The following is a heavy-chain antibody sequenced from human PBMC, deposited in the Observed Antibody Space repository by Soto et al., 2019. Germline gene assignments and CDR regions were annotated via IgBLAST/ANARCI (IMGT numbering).Heavy chain of an antibody. Sequence: EVQMLESGGDLVQPGGSLKLSCAASGFSFSTYSVAWVRQAPGKGLEWVSSISASGTTTVYADSVKGRFTISRDNSNNILYLQMNNLRPDDTAKYYCAKDVESGNPMIYFYYGLDVWGQGTTVTVSS. CDR2: ISASGTTT. J-gene: IGHJ6*02. CDR1: GFSFSTYS. CDR3: AKDVESGNPMIYFYYGLDV. V-gene: IGHV3-23*01. D-gene: IGHD3-16*01.